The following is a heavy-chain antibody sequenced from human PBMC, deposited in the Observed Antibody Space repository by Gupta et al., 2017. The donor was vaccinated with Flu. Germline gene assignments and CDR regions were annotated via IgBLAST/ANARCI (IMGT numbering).Heavy chain of an antibody. CDR3: ARDMYYYDSSGYPNWYFDL. CDR2: IWYDGSNK. Sequence: QVQLVESGGGVVQPGRSLRLSCAASGFTFSSYGMHWVRQAPGKGLEWVAVIWYDGSNKYYADSVKGRFTISRDNSKNTLYLQMNSLRAEDTAVYYCARDMYYYDSSGYPNWYFDLWGRGTLVTVSS. D-gene: IGHD3-22*01. V-gene: IGHV3-33*01. CDR1: GFTFSSYG. J-gene: IGHJ2*01.